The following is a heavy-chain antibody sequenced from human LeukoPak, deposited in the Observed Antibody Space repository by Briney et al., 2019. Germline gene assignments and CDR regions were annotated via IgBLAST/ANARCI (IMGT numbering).Heavy chain of an antibody. Sequence: PGGSLRLSCAASGFTFSSHGMHWVRQAPGKGLEWVAVIWYDASNKYYADSVKGRFTISRDNSKNTLYLEMNSLRAEDTAVYYCARDRAAPGTYYFDYWGQETLVTVSS. CDR1: GFTFSSHG. V-gene: IGHV3-33*01. D-gene: IGHD6-13*01. J-gene: IGHJ4*02. CDR3: ARDRAAPGTYYFDY. CDR2: IWYDASNK.